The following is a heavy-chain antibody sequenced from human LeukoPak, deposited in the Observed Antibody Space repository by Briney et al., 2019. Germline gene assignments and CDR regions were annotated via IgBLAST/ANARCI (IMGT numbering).Heavy chain of an antibody. CDR3: ARDPDTYYYDSSGLS. D-gene: IGHD3-22*01. Sequence: PGGSLRLSCAVSGFTFSSHWMSWVRQAPGKGLEWVANIKQDGSEKYYVDSVKGRFTISRDNAKNSLYLQMNSLRAEDTAVYYCARDPDTYYYDSSGLSWGQGTLVTVSS. J-gene: IGHJ5*02. V-gene: IGHV3-7*01. CDR1: GFTFSSHW. CDR2: IKQDGSEK.